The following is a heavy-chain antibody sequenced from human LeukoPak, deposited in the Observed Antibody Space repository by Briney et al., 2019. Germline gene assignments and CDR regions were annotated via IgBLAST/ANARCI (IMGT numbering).Heavy chain of an antibody. J-gene: IGHJ4*02. CDR1: GGTFSSYA. D-gene: IGHD3-22*01. V-gene: IGHV1-69*05. CDR3: AREIDYYDSSGYDY. Sequence: EASVKVSCKASGGTFSSYAISWVRQAPGQGLEWMGGIIPIFGTANYAQKFQGRVTITTDESTSTAYMELSSLRSEDTAVYYCAREIDYYDSSGYDYWGQGTLVTVSS. CDR2: IIPIFGTA.